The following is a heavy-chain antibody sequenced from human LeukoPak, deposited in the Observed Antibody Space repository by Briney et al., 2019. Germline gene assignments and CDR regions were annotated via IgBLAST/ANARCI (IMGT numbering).Heavy chain of an antibody. CDR3: ARSRISAPVDY. CDR1: GYTFTDYY. Sequence: GASVKVSCKASGYTFTDYYMHWVRQAPGQGLEWMGWINTHSGGTSYAQKFQGRVTMTRDTSISTGFMELKSLGSDDTAVYYCARSRISAPVDYCGQGTLVTVSS. J-gene: IGHJ4*02. V-gene: IGHV1-2*02. D-gene: IGHD6-6*01. CDR2: INTHSGGT.